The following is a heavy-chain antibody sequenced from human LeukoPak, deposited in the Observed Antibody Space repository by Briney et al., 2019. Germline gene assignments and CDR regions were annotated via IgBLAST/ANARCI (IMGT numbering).Heavy chain of an antibody. D-gene: IGHD5/OR15-5a*01. CDR3: AKGKGPDSVYDYFLDT. V-gene: IGHV3-30*14. CDR1: GFIVGDYA. J-gene: IGHJ5*02. CDR2: ISYDVDTK. Sequence: PGGSLRLSCAASGFIVGDYALHCVRQAPGKGLEWVALISYDVDTKHYADSVKGRFTISRDNSRNTVHLQMDSLRPEDTAVYHCAKGKGPDSVYDYFLDTWGRGTLVTVSP.